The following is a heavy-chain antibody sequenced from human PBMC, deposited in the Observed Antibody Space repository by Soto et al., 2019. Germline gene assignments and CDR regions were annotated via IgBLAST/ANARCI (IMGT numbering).Heavy chain of an antibody. Sequence: LRLSCAASGFSFSSYGMHWVRQAPAKGLEWVAFISHDGSNDYYADSVKGRYTISRDNSKNTVYLQMNSLRVEDTAVYYCATDANEYLWEYYFDFWGQGTLVTV. CDR1: GFSFSSYG. CDR2: ISHDGSND. V-gene: IGHV3-30*03. CDR3: ATDANEYLWEYYFDF. J-gene: IGHJ4*02. D-gene: IGHD3-16*01.